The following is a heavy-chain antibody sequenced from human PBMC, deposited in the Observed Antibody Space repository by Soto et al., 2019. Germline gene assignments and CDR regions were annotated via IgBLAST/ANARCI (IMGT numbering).Heavy chain of an antibody. CDR3: ARDGGGYDFNYYYYYGMDV. V-gene: IGHV3-48*03. Sequence: EVQLVESGGGLVQPGGSLRLSCATSGFTFSSYEMNWVRQAPGKGLEWVSYISSSSSTIYYADSVKGRFTISRDNAKNSLYLQMNSLRDEDTAVYYCARDGGGYDFNYYYYYGMDVWGQGTTVTVSS. CDR2: ISSSSSTI. J-gene: IGHJ6*02. D-gene: IGHD2-2*01. CDR1: GFTFSSYE.